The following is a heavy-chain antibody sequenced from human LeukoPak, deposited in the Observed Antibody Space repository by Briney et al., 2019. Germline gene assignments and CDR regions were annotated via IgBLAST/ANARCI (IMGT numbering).Heavy chain of an antibody. CDR3: ARLRITMIVVVIVNYFDY. CDR1: GGSISSSSYY. D-gene: IGHD3-22*01. CDR2: IYYSGSA. Sequence: PSETLSLTCTVSGGSISSSSYYWGWLRQPPGKGLEWIGSIYYSGSAYYNPSLKSRVTISVDTSKNQFSLKLSSVTAADTAVYYCARLRITMIVVVIVNYFDYWGQGTLVTVSS. J-gene: IGHJ4*02. V-gene: IGHV4-39*01.